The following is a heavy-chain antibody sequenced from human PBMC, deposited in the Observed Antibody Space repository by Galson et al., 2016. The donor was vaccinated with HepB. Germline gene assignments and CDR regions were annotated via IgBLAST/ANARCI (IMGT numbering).Heavy chain of an antibody. CDR3: ARLSLVVGGTIDY. CDR2: IKSDGRST. CDR1: GLTFSSYW. D-gene: IGHD6-19*01. Sequence: SLRLSCAASGLTFSSYWMHWVRQAPGKGLEWISRIKSDGRSTNYADSVKGRFIISRDNAKNTLYLQMNSLRAEDTAVYYCARLSLVVGGTIDYWGQGTLVTVSS. J-gene: IGHJ4*02. V-gene: IGHV3-74*01.